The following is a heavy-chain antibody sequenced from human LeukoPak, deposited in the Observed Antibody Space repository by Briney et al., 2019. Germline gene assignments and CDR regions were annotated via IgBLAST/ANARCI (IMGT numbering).Heavy chain of an antibody. J-gene: IGHJ1*01. V-gene: IGHV3-21*01. CDR1: GFTFSSYS. D-gene: IGHD6-13*01. Sequence: GGSLRLSCAASGFTFSSYSMNWVRQAPGKGLEWVSSISSSSSYIYYADSVKGRFTISRDNAKNSLYLQMNSLRAEDTAVYYCAKDRGLAAAGSEYFQHWGQGTLVTVSS. CDR2: ISSSSSYI. CDR3: AKDRGLAAAGSEYFQH.